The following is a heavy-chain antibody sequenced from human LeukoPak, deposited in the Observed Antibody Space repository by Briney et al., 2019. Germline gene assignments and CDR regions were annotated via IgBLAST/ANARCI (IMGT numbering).Heavy chain of an antibody. Sequence: GGSLSLSCAASGFTFSNYWMHWVRQAPGKGLVWVSRINSDGSSTSHADSVKGRFTISRGNAKNTLYLQMNSLRAEDRAVYYCVRGYSGSPDYWGQGTLVTVSS. CDR3: VRGYSGSPDY. J-gene: IGHJ4*02. V-gene: IGHV3-74*01. CDR2: INSDGSST. D-gene: IGHD1-26*01. CDR1: GFTFSNYW.